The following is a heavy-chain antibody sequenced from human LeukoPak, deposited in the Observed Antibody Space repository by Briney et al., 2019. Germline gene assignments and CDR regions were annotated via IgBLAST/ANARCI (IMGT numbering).Heavy chain of an antibody. D-gene: IGHD3-3*01. CDR2: IYYSGST. Sequence: XLXXXXSGGSXSSYYXSWIRQPPGKXLEWIGYIYYSGSTNYNPSLKSRVTISVDTSKNQFSLKLSSVTAADTAVYYCARDLYYDFWSGGDAFDIWGQGTMVTVSS. CDR3: ARDLYYDFWSGGDAFDI. CDR1: GGSXSSYY. J-gene: IGHJ3*02. V-gene: IGHV4-59*01.